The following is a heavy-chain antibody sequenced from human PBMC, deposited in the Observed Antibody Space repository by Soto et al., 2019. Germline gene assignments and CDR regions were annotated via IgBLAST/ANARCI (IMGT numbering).Heavy chain of an antibody. CDR2: VYEGGNT. V-gene: IGHV4-30-2*01. J-gene: IGHJ3*02. CDR3: VRRSPEDAFDI. Sequence: SETLSLTCAVSGGSIISDGYSWSWIRQPPGKGLQWIGHVYEGGNTYYTPSLESRVAISTDKSKNQFSLRLSSVTAADTAVYYCVRRSPEDAFDIWGQGTMVTVSS. CDR1: GGSIISDGYS.